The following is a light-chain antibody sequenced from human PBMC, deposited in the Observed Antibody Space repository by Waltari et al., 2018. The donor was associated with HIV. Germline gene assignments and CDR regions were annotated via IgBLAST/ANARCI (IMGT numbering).Light chain of an antibody. V-gene: IGLV1-47*01. CDR1: SSNIGDNY. Sequence: SGSSSNIGDNYVSWYQQLPGTAPKLLIYRNSQRPSGVRDRFSGSKSGTSASLAINDLRSEDEAEYHCAAWDDSLSGWVFGGGTNLTVL. CDR3: AAWDDSLSGWV. J-gene: IGLJ3*02. CDR2: RNS.